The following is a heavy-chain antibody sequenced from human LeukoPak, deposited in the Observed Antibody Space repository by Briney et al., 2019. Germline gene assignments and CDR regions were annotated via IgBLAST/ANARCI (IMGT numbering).Heavy chain of an antibody. Sequence: PGGSLRLSCAASGFTFDDYAMHWVRQAPGKGLEWVSGISWNSGSIGYADSVKGRFTISRDNAKNSLFLQMNSLRAEDMALYYCARSYGSGTYYNPFDYWGQGTLVTVSS. V-gene: IGHV3-9*03. CDR1: GFTFDDYA. CDR2: ISWNSGSI. J-gene: IGHJ4*02. D-gene: IGHD3-10*01. CDR3: ARSYGSGTYYNPFDY.